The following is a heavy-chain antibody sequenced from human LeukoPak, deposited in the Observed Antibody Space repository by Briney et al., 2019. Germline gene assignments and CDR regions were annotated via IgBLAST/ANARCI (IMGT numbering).Heavy chain of an antibody. Sequence: SETLSLTCAVYGVSFSGYYWSWIRQPPGKGLEWIGEINHSGSTNYNPSLKSRVTISVDTSKNQFSLKLSSVTAADTAVYHCASTTDYYDSSGYFGPFDNWGQGTLVIVSP. CDR1: GVSFSGYY. D-gene: IGHD3-22*01. V-gene: IGHV4-34*01. J-gene: IGHJ4*02. CDR2: INHSGST. CDR3: ASTTDYYDSSGYFGPFDN.